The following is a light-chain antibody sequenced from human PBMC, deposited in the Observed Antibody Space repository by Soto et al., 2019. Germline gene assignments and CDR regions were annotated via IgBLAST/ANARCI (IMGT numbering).Light chain of an antibody. CDR3: QQHDNWPPYT. V-gene: IGKV3-15*01. J-gene: IGKJ2*01. CDR1: QSVSSN. Sequence: EIVMTQSPATLSVSPGERATLSCRASQSVSSNLAWYQQKPGHAPRLLIYGASTRATGIPARFSGSGSGTEFDLTISSLQSEDLEVSYCQQHDNWPPYTFGQGTKLEIK. CDR2: GAS.